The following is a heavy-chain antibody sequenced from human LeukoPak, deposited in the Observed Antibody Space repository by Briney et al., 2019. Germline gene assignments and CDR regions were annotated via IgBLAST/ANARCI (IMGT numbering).Heavy chain of an antibody. D-gene: IGHD2-2*01. J-gene: IGHJ5*02. V-gene: IGHV4-59*12. Sequence: IPSETLSLICTVSGGSISNYYWSWIRQPPGKGLEWIGYIYYSGSTNYNPSLKSRVTISVDTSKNQFSLKLSSVTAADTAVYYCARGGDIVVVPAAEDNWFDPWGQGTLVTVSS. CDR3: ARGGDIVVVPAAEDNWFDP. CDR1: GGSISNYY. CDR2: IYYSGST.